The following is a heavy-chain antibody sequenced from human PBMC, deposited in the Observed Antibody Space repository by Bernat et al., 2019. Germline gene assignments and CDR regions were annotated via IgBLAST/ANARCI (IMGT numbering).Heavy chain of an antibody. Sequence: QVQLVQSGAEVKKPGASVKVSCKASGYTFTSYGISWVRQAPGQGLEWMGWISAYNGNTNYAQKLQGRVTMTTDTSTSTAYMELRSLRSDDTAVYSCARDNGQAAGTWGDSYYYYYGMDVWGQGTTVTVSS. J-gene: IGHJ6*02. D-gene: IGHD6-13*01. V-gene: IGHV1-18*01. CDR1: GYTFTSYG. CDR2: ISAYNGNT. CDR3: ARDNGQAAGTWGDSYYYYYGMDV.